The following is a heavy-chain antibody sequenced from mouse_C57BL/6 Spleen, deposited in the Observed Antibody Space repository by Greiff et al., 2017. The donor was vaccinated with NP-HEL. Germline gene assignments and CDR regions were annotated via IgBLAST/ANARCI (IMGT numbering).Heavy chain of an antibody. CDR3: ARLASYWYFDV. CDR2: IRNKANGYTT. J-gene: IGHJ1*03. V-gene: IGHV7-3*01. D-gene: IGHD1-1*01. Sequence: EVMLVESGGGLVQPGGSLSLSCAASGFTFTDYYMSWVRQTPGKALEWLGFIRNKANGYTTEYSASVKGRFTISRDNSQSILYLQMNALRAEDSATYYCARLASYWYFDVWGTGTTVTVSS. CDR1: GFTFTDYY.